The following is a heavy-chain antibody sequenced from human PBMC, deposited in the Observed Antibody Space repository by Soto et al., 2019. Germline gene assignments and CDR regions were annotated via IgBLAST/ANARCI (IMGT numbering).Heavy chain of an antibody. J-gene: IGHJ3*02. V-gene: IGHV3-30-3*01. D-gene: IGHD6-13*01. CDR2: ISYDGSNK. CDR3: ARDSSLDAFDI. CDR1: GFTFSSYA. Sequence: QVQLVESGGGVVQPGRSLRLSCAASGFTFSSYAMHWVRQAPGKGLEWVAVISYDGSNKYYADSVKGRFTISRDNSKNTLYLQMNSLRAEDTAVYYCARDSSLDAFDIWGQGTMVTVSS.